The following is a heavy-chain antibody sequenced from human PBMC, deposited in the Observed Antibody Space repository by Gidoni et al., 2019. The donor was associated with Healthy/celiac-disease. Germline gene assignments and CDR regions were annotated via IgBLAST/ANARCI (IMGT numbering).Heavy chain of an antibody. CDR3: ARGGRLKVVIAPGGYFDY. Sequence: QVQLVESGGGVVQPGRSLRLSCAASGFTFSRYALHWVRQAPGKGLEWVAVISYDGSNKYYADSVKGRFTISRDNSKNTLYLQMNSLRAEDTAVYYCARGGRLKVVIAPGGYFDYWGQGTLVTVSS. V-gene: IGHV3-30-3*01. CDR1: GFTFSRYA. J-gene: IGHJ4*02. CDR2: ISYDGSNK. D-gene: IGHD2-21*01.